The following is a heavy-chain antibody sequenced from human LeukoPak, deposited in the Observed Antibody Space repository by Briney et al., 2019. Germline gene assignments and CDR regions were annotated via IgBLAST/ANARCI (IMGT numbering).Heavy chain of an antibody. CDR2: INYSGST. J-gene: IGHJ4*02. CDR3: ARNLYYYDSSGYSRALGY. Sequence: PSETLSLTCAVYGGSFSGYYWSWIRQPPGKGLEWIGGINYSGSTNYNPSLKSRVTISVDTSKNQFSLKLSSVTAADTAVYYCARNLYYYDSSGYSRALGYWGQGTLVTVSS. V-gene: IGHV4-34*01. D-gene: IGHD3-22*01. CDR1: GGSFSGYY.